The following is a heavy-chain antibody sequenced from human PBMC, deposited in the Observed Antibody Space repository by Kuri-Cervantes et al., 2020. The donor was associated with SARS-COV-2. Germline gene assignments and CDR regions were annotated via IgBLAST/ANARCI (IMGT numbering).Heavy chain of an antibody. CDR3: AKRMNDYGDMRDY. V-gene: IGHV3-23*01. D-gene: IGHD4-17*01. J-gene: IGHJ4*02. Sequence: GGSLRLSCEASGFTFSLYGMSWVRQAPGKGLEWVSAISGSGGSTYYADSVKGRFTISRDNSKNTLYLQMNSLRAEDTAVYYCAKRMNDYGDMRDYWGQGTLVTVSS. CDR1: GFTFSLYG. CDR2: ISGSGGST.